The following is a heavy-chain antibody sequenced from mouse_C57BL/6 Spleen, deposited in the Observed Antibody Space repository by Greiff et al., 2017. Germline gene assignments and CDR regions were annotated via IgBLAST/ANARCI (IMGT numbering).Heavy chain of an antibody. J-gene: IGHJ1*03. CDR3: ARDARPVGYFDV. CDR2: SRNKANDYTT. Sequence: EVKVVESGGGLVQSGRSLRLSCATSGFTFSDFYMEWVRQAPGKGLEWIAASRNKANDYTTEYSASVKGRFIVSRDTSQSILYLQMNALRAEDTAIYYCARDARPVGYFDVWGTGTTVTVSS. CDR1: GFTFSDFY. V-gene: IGHV7-1*01.